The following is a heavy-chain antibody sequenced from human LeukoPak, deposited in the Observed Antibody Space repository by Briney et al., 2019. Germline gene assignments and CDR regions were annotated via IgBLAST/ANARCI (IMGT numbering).Heavy chain of an antibody. J-gene: IGHJ4*02. CDR2: ISGAGVVT. V-gene: IGHV3-23*01. Sequence: GGSLRLSCAASGFTFSSYAVSWVRQAPGKGLEWVSVISGAGVVTYYADSVKGRFTVSRDNSKNTLYLQMDSLRAEDTSFYYCAKHPSGGVSVPFDSWGQGTLVTVSS. CDR3: AKHPSGGVSVPFDS. D-gene: IGHD2-8*01. CDR1: GFTFSSYA.